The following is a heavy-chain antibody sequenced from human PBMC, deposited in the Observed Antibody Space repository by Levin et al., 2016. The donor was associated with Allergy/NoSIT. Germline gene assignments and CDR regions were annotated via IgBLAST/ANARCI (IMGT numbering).Heavy chain of an antibody. CDR3: ANPMILWFGEEKAADDY. J-gene: IGHJ4*02. CDR2: ISSSSSYT. V-gene: IGHV3-11*03. D-gene: IGHD3-10*01. Sequence: WIRQPPGKGLEWVSYISSSSSYTNYADSVKGRFTISRDNAKNSLYLQMNSLRAEDTAVYYCANPMILWFGEEKAADDYWGQGTLVTVSS.